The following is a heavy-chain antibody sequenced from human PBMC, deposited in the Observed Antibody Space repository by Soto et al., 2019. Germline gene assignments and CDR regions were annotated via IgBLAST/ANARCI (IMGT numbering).Heavy chain of an antibody. V-gene: IGHV3-23*01. CDR3: AKGRCASCYFADY. CDR1: GFTFSNYA. D-gene: IGHD2-21*01. J-gene: IGHJ4*02. CDR2: ISDSGHDT. Sequence: GGSLRLSCAASGFTFSNYAMNWVRQAPGKGLEWVSGISDSGHDTFYADSVKGRFTISRDNSKSTLYLQLSSLRAEDTAIYYCAKGRCASCYFADYWGQGSLVTVSS.